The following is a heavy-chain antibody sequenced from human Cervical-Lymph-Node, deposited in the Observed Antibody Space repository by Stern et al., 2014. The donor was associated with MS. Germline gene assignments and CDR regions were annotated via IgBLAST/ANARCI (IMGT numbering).Heavy chain of an antibody. CDR1: GDSISSGNYY. CDR3: ATQGRALAPD. V-gene: IGHV4-61*02. J-gene: IGHJ4*02. Sequence: QLQLQESGPGLVKPSQTLSLTCTVSGDSISSGNYYWSWIRQPAGKGLEWIGRIYSSGTTYYNPSLRSRVTISIDTSNNHFPLKLGSVTATDTAVYYCATQGRALAPDWGQGTLVTVSS. CDR2: IYSSGTT.